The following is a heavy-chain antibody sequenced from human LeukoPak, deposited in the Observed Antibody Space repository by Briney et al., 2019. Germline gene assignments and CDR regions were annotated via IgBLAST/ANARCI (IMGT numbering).Heavy chain of an antibody. CDR2: IYTSGST. D-gene: IGHD3-16*01. J-gene: IGHJ4*02. CDR3: AREGGGFDY. Sequence: SQTLSLTCTVSGGSISSGSYYWSWIRQPAGKGLEWIGRIYTSGSTNYSPSLKSRVTISVDTSKNQFSLKLSSVTAADTAVYYCAREGGGFDYWGQGTLVTVSS. CDR1: GGSISSGSYY. V-gene: IGHV4-61*02.